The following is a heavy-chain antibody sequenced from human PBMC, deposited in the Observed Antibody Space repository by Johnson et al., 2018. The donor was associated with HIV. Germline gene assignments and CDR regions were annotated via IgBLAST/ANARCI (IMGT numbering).Heavy chain of an antibody. J-gene: IGHJ3*02. Sequence: QVQLVESGGGVVQPGRSLRLSCAASGFTFSSYGMHWVRQAPGKGLEWVAVIWYDGSNKYYADSVKGRFTISRDNSKNTLYLQMNSLRAEDTSVYYCAKDRYGGSYPDAFDIWGQGTMVTVSS. CDR1: GFTFSSYG. D-gene: IGHD1-26*01. CDR2: IWYDGSNK. CDR3: AKDRYGGSYPDAFDI. V-gene: IGHV3-33*06.